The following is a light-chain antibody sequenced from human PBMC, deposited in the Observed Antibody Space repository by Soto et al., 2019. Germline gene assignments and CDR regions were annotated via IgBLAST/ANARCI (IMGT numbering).Light chain of an antibody. Sequence: QSALTQPASVSGSPGQSITISCSGTSSDVGGYDYVSWYQQHPGKAPQLMIYDVTNRPSGVSNRFSGSKSGNTAYLTISGCQAEDEADDYCSSYTSSSTLVFGGGTKLTVL. CDR3: SSYTSSSTLV. CDR2: DVT. J-gene: IGLJ2*01. V-gene: IGLV2-14*01. CDR1: SSDVGGYDY.